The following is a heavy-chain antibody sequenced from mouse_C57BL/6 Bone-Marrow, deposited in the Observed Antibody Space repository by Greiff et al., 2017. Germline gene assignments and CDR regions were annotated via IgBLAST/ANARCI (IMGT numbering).Heavy chain of an antibody. CDR2: IDPSDSYT. CDR1: GYTFTSYW. V-gene: IGHV1-59*01. CDR3: GNFDY. J-gene: IGHJ2*01. Sequence: QVQLQQPGAELVRPGTSVKLSCKASGYTFTSYWMHWVKQRPGQGLEWIGVIDPSDSYTNYNQKFKGKATLTVDTSSSPAYMQLSSLTSEDSADYYCGNFDYWGQGTTLTVSS.